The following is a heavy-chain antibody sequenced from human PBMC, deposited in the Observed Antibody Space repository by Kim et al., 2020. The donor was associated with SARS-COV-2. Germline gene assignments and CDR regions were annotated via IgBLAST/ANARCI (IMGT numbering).Heavy chain of an antibody. CDR1: GGSISSYY. CDR3: ARSPTDAFDI. Sequence: SETLSLTCTVSGGSISSYYRSWIRQPPGKGLEWIGYIYYSGSTNYNPSLKSRVTISVDTSKNQFSLKLSSVTAADTAVYYCARSPTDAFDIWGQGTMVTVSS. CDR2: IYYSGST. J-gene: IGHJ3*02. V-gene: IGHV4-59*13.